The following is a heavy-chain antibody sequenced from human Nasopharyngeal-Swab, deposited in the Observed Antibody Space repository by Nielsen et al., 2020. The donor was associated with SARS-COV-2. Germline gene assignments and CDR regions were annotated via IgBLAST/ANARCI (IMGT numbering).Heavy chain of an antibody. Sequence: LSGSCCSSGGSFSRAGDFWTWIRLHPGKGLEWIGYIYYSGSTYYNPSLKSRVTISVDTSKSHFSLKLSSVTAADTAVYFCARSMYCSSTSCRYYFDYWGQGTLVTVSS. CDR1: GGSFSRAGDF. CDR3: ARSMYCSSTSCRYYFDY. V-gene: IGHV4-31*03. D-gene: IGHD2-2*01. CDR2: IYYSGST. J-gene: IGHJ4*02.